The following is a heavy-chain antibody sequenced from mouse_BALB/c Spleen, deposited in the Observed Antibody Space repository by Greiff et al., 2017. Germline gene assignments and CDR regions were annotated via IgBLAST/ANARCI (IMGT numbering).Heavy chain of an antibody. J-gene: IGHJ1*01. CDR1: GFNIKDTY. CDR2: VDPANGNT. V-gene: IGHV14-3*02. D-gene: IGHD1-2*01. CDR3: ARSPVITTAHWYFDV. Sequence: EVQLQQSGAELVKPGASVKLSCTASGFNIKDTYMHWVKQRPEQGLEWIGRVDPANGNTKYDPKFQGKATITADTSSNTAYLQLSSLTSEDTAVYYCARSPVITTAHWYFDVWGAGTTVTVSA.